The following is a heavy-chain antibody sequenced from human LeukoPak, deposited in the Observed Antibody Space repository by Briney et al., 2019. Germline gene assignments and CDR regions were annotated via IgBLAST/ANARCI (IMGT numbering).Heavy chain of an antibody. CDR1: GYTLTELS. V-gene: IGHV1-24*01. CDR2: FDPEDGET. CDR3: ATERLQKDTIFGVVIYTFDY. D-gene: IGHD3-3*01. J-gene: IGHJ4*02. Sequence: ASVNVSCKVSGYTLTELSMHWVRQAPGKGLEWMGGFDPEDGETIYAQKFQGRVTMTEDTSTDTAYMELSSLRSEDTAVYYCATERLQKDTIFGVVIYTFDYWGQGTLVTVSS.